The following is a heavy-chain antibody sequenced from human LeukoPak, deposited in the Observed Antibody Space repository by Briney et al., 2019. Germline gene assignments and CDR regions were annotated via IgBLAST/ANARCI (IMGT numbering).Heavy chain of an antibody. CDR3: ARGGRYAYFLDY. V-gene: IGHV3-74*01. CDR1: GFTFSSYA. J-gene: IGHJ4*02. D-gene: IGHD3-16*01. CDR2: IKSDGSST. Sequence: PGGSLRLSCAASGFTFSSYAMHWVRQAPGKGLVWVSRIKSDGSSTSYAESVKGRFTISRDNAKNTVYVHMNSLRDEDTAVYYCARGGRYAYFLDYWGQGTLVTVSS.